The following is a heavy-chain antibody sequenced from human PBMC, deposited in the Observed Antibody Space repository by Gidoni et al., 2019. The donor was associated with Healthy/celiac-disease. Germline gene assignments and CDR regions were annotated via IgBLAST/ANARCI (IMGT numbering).Heavy chain of an antibody. Sequence: QVQLVESGGGVVQPGRSLRLSCAASGFTFRSYGMHWVRQAPGKGLEWVAVISYDGSNKYYADSVKGRFTISRDNSKNTLYLQMNSLRAEDTAVYYCAKAGGGGSQYYFDYWGQGTLVTVSS. CDR1: GFTFRSYG. CDR3: AKAGGGGSQYYFDY. D-gene: IGHD2-21*01. J-gene: IGHJ4*02. V-gene: IGHV3-30*18. CDR2: ISYDGSNK.